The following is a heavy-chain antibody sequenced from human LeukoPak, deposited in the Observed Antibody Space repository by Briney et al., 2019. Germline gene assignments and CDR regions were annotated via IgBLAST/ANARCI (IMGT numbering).Heavy chain of an antibody. V-gene: IGHV4-34*01. J-gene: IGHJ4*02. CDR3: ARGGGGRDGYNYGGPFSFDY. CDR2: INHSGST. CDR1: GGPFSDYY. Sequence: SETLSLTCAVYGGPFSDYYWSWIRQPPGKGLEWIGKINHSGSTNYRPSLKSRVTISVDTSKNQFSLKLKSMTAADTAVYYCARGGGGRDGYNYGGPFSFDYGGRGPLVTVSS. D-gene: IGHD5-24*01.